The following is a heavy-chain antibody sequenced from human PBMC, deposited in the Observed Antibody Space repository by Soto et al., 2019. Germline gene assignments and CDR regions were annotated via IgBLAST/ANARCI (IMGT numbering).Heavy chain of an antibody. CDR3: KRLILGTPYGMDV. V-gene: IGHV4-59*01. J-gene: IGHJ6*02. CDR2: IYNSGTT. Sequence: SETLSLTCTISGGSISSYYWSWIRQPPGKGLEWIGYIYNSGTTKYNPSLKGRVTISVDTSKRQFSLKLSSVTAADTAVYYCKRLILGTPYGMDVWGQGTTVTVSS. D-gene: IGHD7-27*01. CDR1: GGSISSYY.